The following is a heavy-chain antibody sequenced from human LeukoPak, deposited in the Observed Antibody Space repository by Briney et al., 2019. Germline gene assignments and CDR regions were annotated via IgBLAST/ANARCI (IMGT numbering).Heavy chain of an antibody. J-gene: IGHJ4*02. V-gene: IGHV3-23*01. CDR1: GFTFSSYA. D-gene: IGHD1-26*01. CDR2: MSGSGGST. Sequence: GGSLRLSCAASGFTFSSYAMSWVRQAPGKGLEWVSAMSGSGGSTYYADSVKGRFTISRDNSKNTLYLQMNSLRAEDTAVYYCARDRVGATDYFDYWGQGTLVTVSS. CDR3: ARDRVGATDYFDY.